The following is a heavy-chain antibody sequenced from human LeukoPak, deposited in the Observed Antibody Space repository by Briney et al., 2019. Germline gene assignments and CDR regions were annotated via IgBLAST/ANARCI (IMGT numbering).Heavy chain of an antibody. D-gene: IGHD3-22*01. V-gene: IGHV3-66*02. CDR2: IYSGGST. CDR3: ARAQRYYYDSSGYYPDY. CDR1: GFTVSSNY. J-gene: IGHJ4*02. Sequence: GSLRLSCAASGFTVSSNYMSWVRQAPGKGLEWVSVIYSGGSTYYADSVKGRFTISRDNSKNALYLQMNSLRAEDTAVYYCARAQRYYYDSSGYYPDYWGQGTLVTVSS.